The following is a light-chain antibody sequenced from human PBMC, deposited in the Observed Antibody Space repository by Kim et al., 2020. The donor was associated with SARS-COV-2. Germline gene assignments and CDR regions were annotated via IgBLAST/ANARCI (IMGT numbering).Light chain of an antibody. CDR1: SSNIGSYNY. J-gene: IGLJ3*02. Sequence: GQSVSSACTGTSSNIGSYNYVPWHQQHPGKAPKLMIYDVNKRPSGISSRFSGSKSGSTASLTISGLQAEDEADYYCSSFTTRSTLVFGGGTQLTVL. V-gene: IGLV2-14*03. CDR2: DVN. CDR3: SSFTTRSTLV.